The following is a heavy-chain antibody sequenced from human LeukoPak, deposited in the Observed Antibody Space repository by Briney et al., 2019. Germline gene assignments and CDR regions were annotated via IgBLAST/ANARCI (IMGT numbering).Heavy chain of an antibody. CDR1: GYTFSSYA. CDR2: ISGSGGST. V-gene: IGHV3-23*01. CDR3: AILIAAAVSPEFDY. J-gene: IGHJ4*02. D-gene: IGHD6-13*01. Sequence: GGSLRLSCAASGYTFSSYAMGWVRQAPGKGLEWVSAISGSGGSTYYADSVKGRFTISRDNSKNTLYLQMNSLRAEDTAVYYCAILIAAAVSPEFDYWGQGTLVTVSS.